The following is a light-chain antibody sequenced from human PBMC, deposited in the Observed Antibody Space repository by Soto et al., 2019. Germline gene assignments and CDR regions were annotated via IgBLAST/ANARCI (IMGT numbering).Light chain of an antibody. J-gene: IGKJ5*01. V-gene: IGKV2-28*01. CDR3: MQALQTPLT. CDR1: HXLLHSNGCNY. Sequence: EIFLTHSQLSLAVTRGDPASISCSSSHXLLHSNGCNYVDWYLQKPGQSPQLLIYLVSNRASGVPDRFSGSGSGTDFTLKISRVEAEDVGLYYCMQALQTPLTFGQGTRLEIK. CDR2: LVS.